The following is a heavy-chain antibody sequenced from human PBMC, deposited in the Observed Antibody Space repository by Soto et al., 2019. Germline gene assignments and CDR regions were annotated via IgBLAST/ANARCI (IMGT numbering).Heavy chain of an antibody. D-gene: IGHD6-19*01. CDR3: AREGFDSSGWPKRLYYFDY. CDR1: GGTFSSYA. Sequence: RASVKVSCKASGGTFSSYAISWVRQAPGQGLEWMGGIIPIFGTANYAQKFQGRVTITADESTSTAYMELSSLRAEDTAVYYCAREGFDSSGWPKRLYYFDYWGQGTLVTVSS. V-gene: IGHV1-69*13. J-gene: IGHJ4*02. CDR2: IIPIFGTA.